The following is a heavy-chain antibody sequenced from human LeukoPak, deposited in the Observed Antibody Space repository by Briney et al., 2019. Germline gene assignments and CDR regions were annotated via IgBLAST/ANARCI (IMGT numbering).Heavy chain of an antibody. CDR1: GYTFTSYD. D-gene: IGHD3-22*01. Sequence: ASVKVSCKASGYTFTSYDISWVRQATGQGLEWMGWMNPNSGNTGYAQKFQGRVTMTRNTSISTAYMELSSLRSEDTAVYYCARGSYYYDSSGYYSDPFDYWGQGTLVTVSS. J-gene: IGHJ4*02. CDR3: ARGSYYYDSSGYYSDPFDY. CDR2: MNPNSGNT. V-gene: IGHV1-8*01.